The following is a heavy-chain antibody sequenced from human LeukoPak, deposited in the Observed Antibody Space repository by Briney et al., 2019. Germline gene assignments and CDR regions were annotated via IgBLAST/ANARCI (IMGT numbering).Heavy chain of an antibody. J-gene: IGHJ6*02. CDR2: FDPEDGET. D-gene: IGHD6-13*01. CDR3: ASGRGTMGSSWDYYHYGMDV. Sequence: ASVKVSCKASGYTLTELSMHWVRQAPGKGLEWMGGFDPEDGETIYAQKFQGRVTMTEDTSTDTAYMELSSLRSEDTAVYYCASGRGTMGSSWDYYHYGMDVWGQGTTVTVSS. V-gene: IGHV1-24*01. CDR1: GYTLTELS.